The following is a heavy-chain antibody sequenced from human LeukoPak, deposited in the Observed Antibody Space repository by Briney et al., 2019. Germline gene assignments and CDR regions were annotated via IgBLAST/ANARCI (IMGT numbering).Heavy chain of an antibody. CDR3: ARAIRWSYFDY. J-gene: IGHJ4*02. D-gene: IGHD3-10*01. Sequence: SETLSLTCTCSGGSISSSNYYWGWIRQPPGKGLEWIGSIYYSGSTYYNPSLKSRVTISVDTSKNQFSLKLSSVTAADTAVYYCARAIRWSYFDYWGQGTLVTVSS. CDR1: GGSISSSNYY. CDR2: IYYSGST. V-gene: IGHV4-39*07.